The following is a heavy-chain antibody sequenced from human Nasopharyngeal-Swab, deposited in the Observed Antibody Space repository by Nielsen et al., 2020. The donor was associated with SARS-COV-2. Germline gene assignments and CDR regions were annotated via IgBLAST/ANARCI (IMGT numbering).Heavy chain of an antibody. CDR2: ISSSSSYI. V-gene: IGHV3-21*01. J-gene: IGHJ4*02. D-gene: IGHD6-13*01. Sequence: GESLKISCAASGFTFSSYSMNWVRQAPGKGLEWASSISSSSSYIYYADSVKGRFTISRDNAKNSLYLQMNSLRAEDTAVYYCARATGYSSSQGDYWGQGTLVTVSS. CDR3: ARATGYSSSQGDY. CDR1: GFTFSSYS.